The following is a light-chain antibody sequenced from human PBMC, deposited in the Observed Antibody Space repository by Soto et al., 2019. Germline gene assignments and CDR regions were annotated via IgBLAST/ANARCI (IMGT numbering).Light chain of an antibody. CDR2: DAS. J-gene: IGKJ1*01. V-gene: IGKV3-20*01. CDR1: QRITNSH. CDR3: HQYDTIVQT. Sequence: VLTLAPGSLCLSPRARASLSGRASQRITNSHLAWYQQKPGQPPRLLIYDASTRATATPERFSGSGSGTDFTLTISRLEPEDFAVYYCHQYDTIVQTFGQGTKVDIK.